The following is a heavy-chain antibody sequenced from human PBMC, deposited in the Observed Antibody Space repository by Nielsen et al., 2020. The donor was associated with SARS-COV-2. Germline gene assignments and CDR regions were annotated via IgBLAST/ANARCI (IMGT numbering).Heavy chain of an antibody. Sequence: GGSLRLSCKGSGYICTSYWIGWVRQMPGKGLEWMGIIYPGDSDTRYSPSFQGQVTISADKSISTAYLQWSSLKASDTAMYYCARQRSGWYNGNWFDPWGQGTLVTVSS. D-gene: IGHD6-19*01. V-gene: IGHV5-51*01. CDR2: IYPGDSDT. J-gene: IGHJ5*02. CDR3: ARQRSGWYNGNWFDP. CDR1: GYICTSYW.